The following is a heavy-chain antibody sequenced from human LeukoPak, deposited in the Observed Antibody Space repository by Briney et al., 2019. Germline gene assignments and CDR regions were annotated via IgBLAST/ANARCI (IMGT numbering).Heavy chain of an antibody. Sequence: GGSLRLSCAASGFTFSSYSMNWVRQAPGTGLEWVSSISSSSSYIYYADSVKGRFTISRDNAKNSLYLQMNSLRAEDTAVYYCARSQTEHYDFWSGSGALNWFDPWGQGTLVTVSS. CDR3: ARSQTEHYDFWSGSGALNWFDP. V-gene: IGHV3-21*01. D-gene: IGHD3-3*01. CDR2: ISSSSSYI. J-gene: IGHJ5*02. CDR1: GFTFSSYS.